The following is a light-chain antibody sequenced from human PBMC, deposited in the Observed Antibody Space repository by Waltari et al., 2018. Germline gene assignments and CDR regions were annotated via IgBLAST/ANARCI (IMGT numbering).Light chain of an antibody. CDR3: HQYYNTPYS. V-gene: IGKV4-1*01. CDR1: RTVLYDSNNKNY. J-gene: IGKJ2*03. CDR2: WAS. Sequence: DIVMPQSPDSLAVSLGERATINCKSSRTVLYDSNNKNYLAWYQQKPGQPPNLLIYWASTRKSGVPDRFSGSGSGTDFTLTISTLQAEDVAVYYCHQYYNTPYSYGQGTKLEIK.